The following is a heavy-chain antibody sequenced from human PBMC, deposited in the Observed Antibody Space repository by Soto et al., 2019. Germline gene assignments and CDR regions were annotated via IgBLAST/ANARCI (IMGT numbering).Heavy chain of an antibody. CDR1: GFTFSSYA. J-gene: IGHJ6*01. Sequence: QVQLVESGGGVVQPGRSLRLSCAASGFTFSSYAMHWVRQAPGKGLEWVAVISYDGSNKYYADSVKGRFTISRDNSKNTLYLQMNSLRAEDTAVYYCARDPASYYYGSGKGAGIDVW. CDR3: ARDPASYYYGSGKGAGIDV. V-gene: IGHV3-30-3*01. CDR2: ISYDGSNK. D-gene: IGHD3-10*01.